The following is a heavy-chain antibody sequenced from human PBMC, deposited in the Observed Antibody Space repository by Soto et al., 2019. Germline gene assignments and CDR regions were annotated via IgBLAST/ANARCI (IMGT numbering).Heavy chain of an antibody. CDR1: CGSIISSKNY. J-gene: IGHJ6*02. V-gene: IGHV4-39*01. CDR2: ISYSGST. Sequence: PSETLSLTCTFSCGSIISSKNYWGWIRQPPGKGLEWIGTISYSGSTYYNPSLNGRVIISVDTSKNQFSLKLSSLTAADTAVYYCSRRYSFGSGKYGVDVWGQGTMVTVSS. CDR3: SRRYSFGSGKYGVDV. D-gene: IGHD3-10*01.